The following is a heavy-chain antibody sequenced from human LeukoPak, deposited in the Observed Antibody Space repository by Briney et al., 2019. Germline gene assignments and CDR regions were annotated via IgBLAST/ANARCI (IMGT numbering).Heavy chain of an antibody. CDR1: EDSVSSNSAA. D-gene: IGHD6-13*01. V-gene: IGHV6-1*01. J-gene: IGHJ4*02. CDR3: ARDREQQLVPYNYFDY. Sequence: SQTLSLTCAISEDSVSSNSAAWDWIRQSPSRGLEWLGRTYYRSKWYNDYAVSVKSRITINPDTSKNQFSLQLNSVTPEDTAVYYCARDREQQLVPYNYFDYWGQGTLVTVSS. CDR2: TYYRSKWYN.